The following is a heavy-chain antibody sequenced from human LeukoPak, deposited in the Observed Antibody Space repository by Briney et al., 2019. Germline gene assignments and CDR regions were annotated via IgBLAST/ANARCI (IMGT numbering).Heavy chain of an antibody. CDR2: IYSSGST. CDR3: ARAYRSSWYANWFDP. D-gene: IGHD6-13*01. CDR1: GGSISSYY. V-gene: IGHV4-4*07. J-gene: IGHJ5*02. Sequence: PSETLSLTCTVSGGSISSYYWSWIRQPAGKGLEWIGRIYSSGSTNYNPSLKSRVTMSVDTSKNQFSLKLSSVTAADTAVYFCARAYRSSWYANWFDPWGQGTLVTVSS.